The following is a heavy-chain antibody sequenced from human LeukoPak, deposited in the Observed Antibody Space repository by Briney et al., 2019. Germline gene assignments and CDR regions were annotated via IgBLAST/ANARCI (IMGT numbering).Heavy chain of an antibody. CDR3: AKDRGIVVVPAGINH. D-gene: IGHD2-2*01. Sequence: QPGGSLRLSCAASGFTFSSYGMHWVRQAPGKGLEWVAFIRYDGSNEYYADSVKGRFTISRDNSKSTLYLQMNSLRAEDTAVYYCAKDRGIVVVPAGINHWGQGTLVTVSS. J-gene: IGHJ5*02. CDR1: GFTFSSYG. V-gene: IGHV3-30*02. CDR2: IRYDGSNE.